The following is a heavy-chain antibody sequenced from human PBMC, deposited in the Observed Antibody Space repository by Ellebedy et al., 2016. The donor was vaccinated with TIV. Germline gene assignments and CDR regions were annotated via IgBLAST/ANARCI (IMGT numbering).Heavy chain of an antibody. V-gene: IGHV3-7*01. CDR3: ARSQFLELDVFDM. J-gene: IGHJ3*02. D-gene: IGHD1-7*01. Sequence: GGSLRLXCVASGFTFSTYSMGWVRQAPGKGLEWVANIKQDGSEKYHVDSVKGRFTISRDNAKNSLYLQMNSLRAEDTAMYYCARSQFLELDVFDMWGQGTMITVSS. CDR1: GFTFSTYS. CDR2: IKQDGSEK.